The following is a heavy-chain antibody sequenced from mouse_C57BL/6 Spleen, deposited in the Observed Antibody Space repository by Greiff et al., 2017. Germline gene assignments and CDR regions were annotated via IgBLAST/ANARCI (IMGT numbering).Heavy chain of an antibody. Sequence: EVQLKESGGGLVKPGGSLTLSCAASGFTFSDYGMHWVRQAPEKGLEWVAYISSGSSTIYYADTVKGRFTISRDNAKNTLFLQMTSLRSEDTAMYYCASQWYFDVWGTGTTVTVSS. CDR1: GFTFSDYG. CDR2: ISSGSSTI. CDR3: ASQWYFDV. J-gene: IGHJ1*03. V-gene: IGHV5-17*01.